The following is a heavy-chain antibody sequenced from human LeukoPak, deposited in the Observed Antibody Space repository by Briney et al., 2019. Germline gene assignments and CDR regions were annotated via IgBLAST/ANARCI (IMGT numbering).Heavy chain of an antibody. CDR1: GFTFRHYV. V-gene: IGHV3-30*01. J-gene: IGHJ3*01. D-gene: IGHD6-6*01. CDR3: ARARIRARSGAFDV. Sequence: QPGGSLRLSCEPSGFTFRHYVMHWVRQAPGKGLEWVAVISYDGNKKYYADSVKGRFTISRDNSNYTLSLQMNSLKSEDAALYYCARARIRARSGAFDVWGQGTMVSVSS. CDR2: ISYDGNKK.